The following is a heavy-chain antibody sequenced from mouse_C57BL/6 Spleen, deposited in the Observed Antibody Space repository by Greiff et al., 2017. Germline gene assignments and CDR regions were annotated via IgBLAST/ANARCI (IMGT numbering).Heavy chain of an antibody. CDR2: IIPSSGYT. Sequence: QVQLQQSGAELARPGASVKMSCKASGYTFTSYTLHWVKQRPGKGLEWIGYIIPSSGYTKYNQKFKDKATFTADKSSSTAYMQLSRLTSEDSAVYYCGRWGLTTVVADYWGQGTTLTVSS. V-gene: IGHV1-4*01. CDR1: GYTFTSYT. CDR3: GRWGLTTVVADY. D-gene: IGHD1-1*01. J-gene: IGHJ2*01.